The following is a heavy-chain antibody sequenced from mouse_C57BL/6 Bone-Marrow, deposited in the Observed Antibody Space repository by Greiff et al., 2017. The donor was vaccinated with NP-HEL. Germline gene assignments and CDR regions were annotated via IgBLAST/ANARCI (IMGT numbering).Heavy chain of an antibody. CDR1: GFNIKDDY. D-gene: IGHD3-3*01. J-gene: IGHJ2*01. CDR2: IDPENGDT. V-gene: IGHV14-4*01. Sequence: EVKLVESGAELVRPGASVKLSCTASGFNIKDDYMHWVKQRPEQGLEWIGWIDPENGDTKYASKFQGKATITADTSSNTAYLQLSSLTSEDTAVYYCILYSEGYYFDYWGQGTTLTVSS. CDR3: ILYSEGYYFDY.